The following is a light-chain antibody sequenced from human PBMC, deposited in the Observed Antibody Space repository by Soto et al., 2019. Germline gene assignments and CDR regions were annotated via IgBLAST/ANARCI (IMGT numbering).Light chain of an antibody. CDR2: GAS. CDR3: QQYGGSPT. Sequence: EIVLTQSPGTLSLSPGEIATLSCSASQSVRSNYVAWYQQKVCQAPRLLIYGASSRATGIPDRFSGRGSGTDFTLTISRLEPEDLAVYYCQQYGGSPTFGGGTKVEIK. CDR1: QSVRSNY. V-gene: IGKV3-20*01. J-gene: IGKJ4*01.